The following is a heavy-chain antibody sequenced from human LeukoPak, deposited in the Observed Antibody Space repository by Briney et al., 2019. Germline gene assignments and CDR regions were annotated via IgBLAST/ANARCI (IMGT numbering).Heavy chain of an antibody. CDR1: GYTFTGYG. Sequence: ASVKVSCKASGYTFTGYGISWVRQAPGQGLEWMGWISAYNGNTNYAQKLQGRVTVTTDTSTSTAYMELRSLRSDDTAVYYCARGGGLGSSNYYMDVWGKGTTVTVSS. V-gene: IGHV1-18*01. CDR2: ISAYNGNT. J-gene: IGHJ6*03. D-gene: IGHD6-6*01. CDR3: ARGGGLGSSNYYMDV.